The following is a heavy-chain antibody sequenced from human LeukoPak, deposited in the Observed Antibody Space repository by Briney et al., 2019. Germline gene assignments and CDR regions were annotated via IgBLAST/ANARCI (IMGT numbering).Heavy chain of an antibody. CDR1: GYTFTSNS. CDR2: ISAYNGNT. D-gene: IGHD3-22*01. J-gene: IGHJ4*02. V-gene: IGHV1-18*01. Sequence: ASVKVSCKASGYTFTSNSINCVRQAPGQRLEWLGWISAYNGNTNYAQKLQGRVTMTTDTSTSTAYMELRSLRSDDTAVYYGAKDYYDSSGYPGPVDYWGQGTLVTVSS. CDR3: AKDYYDSSGYPGPVDY.